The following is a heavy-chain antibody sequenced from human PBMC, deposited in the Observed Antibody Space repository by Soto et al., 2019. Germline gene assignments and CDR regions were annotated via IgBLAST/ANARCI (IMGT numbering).Heavy chain of an antibody. V-gene: IGHV5-51*01. CDR3: ARPRLHRDPRIDY. D-gene: IGHD2-15*01. J-gene: IGHJ4*02. CDR2: IYPGDSDT. CDR1: GYSFTSYW. Sequence: GESLKISCKGSGYSFTSYWVGWVRPMPGKGLEWMGIIYPGDSDTRYSPSFQGQVTISADKSISTAYLQWSSLKASDTAMYYCARPRLHRDPRIDYWGQGTLVTVSS.